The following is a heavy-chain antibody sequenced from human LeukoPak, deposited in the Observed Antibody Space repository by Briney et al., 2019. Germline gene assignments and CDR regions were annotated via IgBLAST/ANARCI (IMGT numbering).Heavy chain of an antibody. Sequence: SETLSLTCTVSGESISGYYWTWIRQPPGKGLEWIGEINHSGSTNYNPSLKSRVTISVDTSKNQFSLKLSSVTAADTAVYYCARHGTRYYYYYMDVWGKGATVTISS. CDR1: GESISGYY. J-gene: IGHJ6*03. CDR2: INHSGST. CDR3: ARHGTRYYYYYMDV. V-gene: IGHV4-34*01. D-gene: IGHD1-26*01.